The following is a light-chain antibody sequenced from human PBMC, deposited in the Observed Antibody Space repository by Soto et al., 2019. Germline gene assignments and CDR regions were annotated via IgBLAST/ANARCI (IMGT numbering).Light chain of an antibody. J-gene: IGKJ5*01. CDR1: QSVSSY. CDR2: DAS. V-gene: IGKV3-11*01. Sequence: DIVLTQSPATLSLSPGERATLSCRASQSVSSYLAWYQQKPGQAPRLLIYDASNRATGIPARFIGSGSGTDFTLTISSLEPEDFAVYYCQQLSNWPPITFGQGKRLEIK. CDR3: QQLSNWPPIT.